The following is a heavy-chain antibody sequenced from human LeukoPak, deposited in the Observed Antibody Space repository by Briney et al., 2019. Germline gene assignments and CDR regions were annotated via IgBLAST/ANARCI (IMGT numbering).Heavy chain of an antibody. CDR1: GFTFSSYG. CDR2: IRYDGSNK. CDR3: AKLGVVVPAARPFDY. Sequence: PGGSLRLSCAASGFTFSSYGMHWVRQAPGKGLEWVAFIRYDGSNKYYADSVKGRFTISRDNSKNTLYLQMNSLRAEDTAVYYCAKLGVVVPAARPFDYWGQGTLVTVSS. D-gene: IGHD2-2*01. J-gene: IGHJ4*02. V-gene: IGHV3-30*02.